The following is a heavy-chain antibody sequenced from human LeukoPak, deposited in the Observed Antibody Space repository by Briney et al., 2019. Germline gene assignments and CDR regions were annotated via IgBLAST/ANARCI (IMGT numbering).Heavy chain of an antibody. J-gene: IGHJ3*02. Sequence: GGSLRLSCTASGFTFGDYAMSWVRQAPGKGLEWVGFIRSKAYGGTTEYAASVKGRFTISRHDSKSIAYLQMNSLKTEDTAVYYCTRTAFYYDILTGYSAGAAFDIWGQGTMVTVSS. V-gene: IGHV3-49*04. D-gene: IGHD3-9*01. CDR1: GFTFGDYA. CDR3: TRTAFYYDILTGYSAGAAFDI. CDR2: IRSKAYGGTT.